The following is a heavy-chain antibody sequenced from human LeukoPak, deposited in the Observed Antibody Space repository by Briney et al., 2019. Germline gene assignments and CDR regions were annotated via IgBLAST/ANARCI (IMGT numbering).Heavy chain of an antibody. CDR1: GFTFSSYW. CDR2: IKQDGSEK. D-gene: IGHD2-15*01. Sequence: GGSLRLSCAASGFTFSSYWMSWVRQAPGKGLEWVANIKQDGSEKYYVDSVKGRFTISRDNAKNSLYPQMNSLRAEDTAVYYCARDSPSYCSGGSCYAYYFDYWGQGTLVTVSS. J-gene: IGHJ4*02. CDR3: ARDSPSYCSGGSCYAYYFDY. V-gene: IGHV3-7*01.